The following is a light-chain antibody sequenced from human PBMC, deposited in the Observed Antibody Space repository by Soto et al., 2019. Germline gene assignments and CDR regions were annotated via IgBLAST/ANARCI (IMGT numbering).Light chain of an antibody. CDR2: EVS. CDR3: SSYAGSNNFDV. J-gene: IGLJ1*01. CDR1: SSDVGGYNY. V-gene: IGLV2-8*01. Sequence: QSVLTQPPSASGSPGQSVTISCTGTSSDVGGYNYVSWYQQHPGKAPKLMIYEVSKRPSGVPDRFSGSKSGNAASLTVSGLRAEDEATYYCSSYAGSNNFDVFGPGTKVTLL.